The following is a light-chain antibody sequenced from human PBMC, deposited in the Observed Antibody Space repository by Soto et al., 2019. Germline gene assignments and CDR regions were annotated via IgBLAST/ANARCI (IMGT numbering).Light chain of an antibody. Sequence: QSVLTQPPSASGSPGQSVTISCTGTSSDVGGYNYVSWYQHHPGNAPKLMIYEVNKSTSGVPDGCSCSKSGNTASLTVSGLQAEDEDDYYCSSYAGSNTPYVFGTGTKLTVL. CDR1: SSDVGGYNY. V-gene: IGLV2-8*01. J-gene: IGLJ1*01. CDR3: SSYAGSNTPYV. CDR2: EVN.